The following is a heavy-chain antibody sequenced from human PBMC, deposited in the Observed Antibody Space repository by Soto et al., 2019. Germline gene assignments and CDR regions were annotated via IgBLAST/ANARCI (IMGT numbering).Heavy chain of an antibody. D-gene: IGHD6-13*01. J-gene: IGHJ4*02. CDR3: ARVPIAAAGFRRQGFDY. CDR2: IYYSGST. V-gene: IGHV4-31*03. Sequence: QVQLQESGPGLVKPSQTLSLTCTVSGGSISSGGYYWSWIRQHPGKGLEWIGYIYYSGSTYYNPSLQSRVTLSVDTSKNQFSLKLSSVTAADTAVYYCARVPIAAAGFRRQGFDYWGQGTLVTVSS. CDR1: GGSISSGGYY.